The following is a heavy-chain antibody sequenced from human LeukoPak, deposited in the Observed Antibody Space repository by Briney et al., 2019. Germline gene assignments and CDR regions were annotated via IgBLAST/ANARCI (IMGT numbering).Heavy chain of an antibody. D-gene: IGHD6-19*01. CDR2: IYYSGST. V-gene: IGHV4-59*01. CDR3: ARAKQRIAVAGGGGMDV. Sequence: SETLSLTCAVYGGSFSGYYWSWIRQPPGKGLEWIGYIYYSGSTNYNPSLKSRVTISVDTSKNQFSLKLSSVTAADTAVYYCARAKQRIAVAGGGGMDVWGKGTTVTVSS. CDR1: GGSFSGYY. J-gene: IGHJ6*04.